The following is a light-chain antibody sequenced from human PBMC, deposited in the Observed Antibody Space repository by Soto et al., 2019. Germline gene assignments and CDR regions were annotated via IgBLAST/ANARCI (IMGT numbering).Light chain of an antibody. V-gene: IGLV2-8*01. Sequence: QSALTQPPSASGSPGQSVTISCTGTSSDVGGYNYVSWYQQHPGKAPKLMIYEVSKRPSGVPDRFSGSKSGNTASLTVSGLQAEDEADYYCSSYRTTSPCVFGTGTKLTVL. J-gene: IGLJ1*01. CDR3: SSYRTTSPCV. CDR2: EVS. CDR1: SSDVGGYNY.